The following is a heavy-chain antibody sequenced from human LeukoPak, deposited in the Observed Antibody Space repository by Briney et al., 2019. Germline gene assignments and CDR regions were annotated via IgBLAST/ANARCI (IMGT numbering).Heavy chain of an antibody. D-gene: IGHD3-22*01. V-gene: IGHV3-33*01. J-gene: IGHJ4*02. CDR2: IWYDGSNK. CDR1: GFTFSSYG. CDR3: ARGVPYYDSSGYYYSIDY. Sequence: GGSLRLSCAASGFTFSSYGMHWVRQAPGKGLEWVAVIWYDGSNKYYADSVKGRFTISRDNSKNTLYLQMNSLRAEDTAVYYCARGVPYYDSSGYYYSIDYWGQGTLVTVSS.